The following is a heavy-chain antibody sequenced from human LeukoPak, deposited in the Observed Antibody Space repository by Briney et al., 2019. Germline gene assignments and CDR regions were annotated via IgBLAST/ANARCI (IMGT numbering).Heavy chain of an antibody. D-gene: IGHD3-16*01. V-gene: IGHV3-7*01. Sequence: GGSLRLSCAASGFTFNSYWMSWVRQAPGKGLEWVANIKQDGSEKYYVDSVKGRFTISRDNAKNSLYLQMNSLRAEDTAVYYCAREGGDAFDIWGQGTMVTVSS. J-gene: IGHJ3*02. CDR3: AREGGDAFDI. CDR1: GFTFNSYW. CDR2: IKQDGSEK.